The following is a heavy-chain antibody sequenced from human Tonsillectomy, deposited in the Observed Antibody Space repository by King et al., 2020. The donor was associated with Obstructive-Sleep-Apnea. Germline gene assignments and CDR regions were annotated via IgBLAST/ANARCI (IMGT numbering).Heavy chain of an antibody. CDR1: GFSFSDHY. CDR3: AGAPRGYCSGGSCHFDF. CDR2: ISTGGTII. V-gene: IGHV3-11*01. J-gene: IGHJ4*02. Sequence: VQLVESGGGLVKPEGSLRLTCEASGFSFSDHYMTWIRQAPGKGLEWVAYISTGGTIIYYVDSVKGRFTISRDNAKNSLFLQMNSLRADDTAVYYCAGAPRGYCSGGSCHFDFWGQGTLVTVSS. D-gene: IGHD2-15*01.